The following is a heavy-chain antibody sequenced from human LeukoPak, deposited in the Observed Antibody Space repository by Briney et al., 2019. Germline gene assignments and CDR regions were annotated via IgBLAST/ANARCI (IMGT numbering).Heavy chain of an antibody. D-gene: IGHD2-2*02. CDR3: ARSGGTYTSPFDS. Sequence: SETLSLTCTVAGGSISSYYWSWIRQPPRQGLESIGYISYSGSTNYNPSLKSRVTMSLDTSKNQFSLKLTSVTTADTAVYYCARSGGTYTSPFDSWGQGTLVTVSS. CDR1: GGSISSYY. V-gene: IGHV4-59*01. J-gene: IGHJ4*02. CDR2: ISYSGST.